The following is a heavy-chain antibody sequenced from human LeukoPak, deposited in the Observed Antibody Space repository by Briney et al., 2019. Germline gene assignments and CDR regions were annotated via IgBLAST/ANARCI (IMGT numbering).Heavy chain of an antibody. CDR3: TTTALPSYGWFGELFDY. CDR1: GFTSSNAW. D-gene: IGHD3-10*01. CDR2: IKSKADGGTT. Sequence: GGSLTLSCAASGFTSSNAWMSWVRQPPGKGLEWVGRIKSKADGGTTDYSAHVQGRFTISRDDSNNTLYLQMNSLKTEDTAVYYCTTTALPSYGWFGELFDYWGQGTLVTVSS. V-gene: IGHV3-15*01. J-gene: IGHJ4*02.